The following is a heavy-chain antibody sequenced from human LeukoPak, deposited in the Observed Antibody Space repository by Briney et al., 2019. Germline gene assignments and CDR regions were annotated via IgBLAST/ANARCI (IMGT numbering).Heavy chain of an antibody. CDR2: IYYSGST. CDR1: GGSISSGGYY. D-gene: IGHD3-10*01. CDR3: ARDSSGSGADYYYYGMDV. V-gene: IGHV4-31*03. Sequence: SQTLSLTCTVSGGSISSGGYYWSWIRQHPGKGLEWIGYIYYSGSTYYNPFLKSRVTISVDTSKNQFSLKLSSVTAADTAVYYCARDSSGSGADYYYYGMDVWGQGTTVTVSS. J-gene: IGHJ6*02.